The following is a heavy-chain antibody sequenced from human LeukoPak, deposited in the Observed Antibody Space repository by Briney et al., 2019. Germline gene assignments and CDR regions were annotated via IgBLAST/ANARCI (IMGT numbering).Heavy chain of an antibody. CDR1: GGSISSYY. CDR3: ARDIGNYDILTGYYSYYMDV. D-gene: IGHD3-9*01. J-gene: IGHJ6*03. Sequence: SETLSLTCTVSGGSISSYYWSWIRQPPGKGLEWIGRIYTSGSTNYNPSLKSRVTMSVDTSKNQFSLKLSSVTAADTAVYYCARDIGNYDILTGYYSYYMDVWGKGTTVTVSS. V-gene: IGHV4-4*07. CDR2: IYTSGST.